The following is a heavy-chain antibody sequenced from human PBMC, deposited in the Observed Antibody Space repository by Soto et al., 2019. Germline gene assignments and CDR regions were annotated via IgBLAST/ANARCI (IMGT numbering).Heavy chain of an antibody. CDR3: ASGRYGDY. J-gene: IGHJ4*02. CDR2: ISAHNGNT. D-gene: IGHD1-26*01. Sequence: QVHRVQPGAEVKKPGASVKVSCKGSGYTFTSYGITWVRQAPGQGLEWMGWISAHNGNTDYAQKLQGRVTVTTDTSTSTAYMEWRSLRSDDTAAYYCASGRYGDYWGQGAVVTVSS. V-gene: IGHV1-18*01. CDR1: GYTFTSYG.